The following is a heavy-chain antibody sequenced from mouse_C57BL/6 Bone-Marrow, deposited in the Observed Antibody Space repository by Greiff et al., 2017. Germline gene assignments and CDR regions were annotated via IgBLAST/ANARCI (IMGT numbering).Heavy chain of an antibody. D-gene: IGHD2-2*01. V-gene: IGHV5-4*03. CDR2: ISDGGRYT. CDR1: GFTFSSYA. J-gene: IGHJ3*01. Sequence: EVMLVESGGGLVKPGGSLKLSCAASGFTFSSYAMSWVRQTPAKRLEWVATISDGGRYTYYPDNVKGRFTISRDNAKNNLYLQMSHLKSEYTAVYYCARGGYGYPAWFAYWGQGTLVTVSA. CDR3: ARGGYGYPAWFAY.